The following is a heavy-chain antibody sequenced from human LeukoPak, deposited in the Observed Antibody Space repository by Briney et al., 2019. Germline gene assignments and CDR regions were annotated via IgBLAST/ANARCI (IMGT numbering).Heavy chain of an antibody. D-gene: IGHD2-2*01. V-gene: IGHV1-69*13. Sequence: GASVKVSCKASGGTFSSYAISWVRQAPGQGLEWMGGIIPIFGTANYAQKFQGRVTITADESTSTAYMELSSLRSEDTAVYYCASPVVPAAKAARPPGYYYYYMDVWGKGTAVTVSS. CDR3: ASPVVPAAKAARPPGYYYYYMDV. CDR1: GGTFSSYA. CDR2: IIPIFGTA. J-gene: IGHJ6*03.